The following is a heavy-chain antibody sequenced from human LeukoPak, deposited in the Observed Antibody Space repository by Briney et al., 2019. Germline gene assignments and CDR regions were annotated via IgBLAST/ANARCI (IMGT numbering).Heavy chain of an antibody. CDR1: GFTFDDYA. D-gene: IGHD6-19*01. J-gene: IGHJ4*02. Sequence: GGSLRLSCAASGFTFDDYAMHWVRQAPGKGLEWVSLISGDGGSTYYADSVKGRFTISRDNSKNSLYLQMNSLRTEDSALYYCAKGGTYSSGWYIDYWGQGTLVTVS. CDR3: AKGGTYSSGWYIDY. V-gene: IGHV3-43*02. CDR2: ISGDGGST.